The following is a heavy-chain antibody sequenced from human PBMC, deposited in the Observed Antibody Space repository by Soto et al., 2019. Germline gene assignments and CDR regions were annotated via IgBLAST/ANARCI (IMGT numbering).Heavy chain of an antibody. Sequence: QVQLQESGPGLVKPSETLSLTCTVSGGSISSYYWSWIRQPPGKGLEWIGYIYYSGSTNYNPSLKSRVTIAVDTSKNQFALKLSSVTAADTAVYYCARGVPDIVVVVSQLDPWGQGTLVTVSS. V-gene: IGHV4-59*01. CDR2: IYYSGST. J-gene: IGHJ5*02. CDR3: ARGVPDIVVVVSQLDP. D-gene: IGHD2-15*01. CDR1: GGSISSYY.